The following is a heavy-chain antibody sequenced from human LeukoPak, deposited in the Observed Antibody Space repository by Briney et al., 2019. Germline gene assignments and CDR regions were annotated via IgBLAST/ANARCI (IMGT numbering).Heavy chain of an antibody. Sequence: PGGSLRLSCAASGFTFSSYAMSWVRQAPGKGLEWVSAISGSGGSTYYADSVKGRFTISRDNSKNTLYLQMNSLRAEDTAVYYCGTAPYYYYYGMDVWGQGTTVTVSS. CDR1: GFTFSSYA. J-gene: IGHJ6*02. V-gene: IGHV3-23*01. CDR2: ISGSGGST. CDR3: GTAPYYYYYGMDV.